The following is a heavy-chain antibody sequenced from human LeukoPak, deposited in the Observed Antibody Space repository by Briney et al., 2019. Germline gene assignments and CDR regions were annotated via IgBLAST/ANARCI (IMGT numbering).Heavy chain of an antibody. Sequence: ASVKVSCKASGYAFTSYGISWVRQAPGQGLEWMGWISVYNGNTNYAQKLQGRVTMTTDTSTSTAYMELRSLRSDDTAVLYCARGERDGYNLDYWGQGTLVTVSS. D-gene: IGHD5-24*01. CDR2: ISVYNGNT. CDR3: ARGERDGYNLDY. V-gene: IGHV1-18*01. J-gene: IGHJ4*02. CDR1: GYAFTSYG.